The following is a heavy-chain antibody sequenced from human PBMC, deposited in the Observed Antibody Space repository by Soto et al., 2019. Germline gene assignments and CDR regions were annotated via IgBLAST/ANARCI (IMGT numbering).Heavy chain of an antibody. Sequence: GGSLRLSCAASGFTFSSYGIHWVRQAPGKGVEGGAVIWFDGSNKYYADSVKGRVTISRDNSKNTLCLQRNSLRAEDTAVYYCARHHSYGFFDYWGQGILVTVSS. CDR1: GFTFSSYG. CDR2: IWFDGSNK. V-gene: IGHV3-33*01. D-gene: IGHD5-18*01. J-gene: IGHJ4*02. CDR3: ARHHSYGFFDY.